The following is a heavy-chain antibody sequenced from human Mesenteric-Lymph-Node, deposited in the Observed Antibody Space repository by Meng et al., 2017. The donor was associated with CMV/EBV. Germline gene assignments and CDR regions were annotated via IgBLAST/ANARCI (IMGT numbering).Heavy chain of an antibody. V-gene: IGHV3-48*04. J-gene: IGHJ4*02. D-gene: IGHD1-14*01. CDR3: ARGGVLHDRPDLSFFDY. Sequence: GESLKISCAASRFTFSGYGMHWVRQAPGKGLEWVSYISRSGTTLYYGDSVKGRINISRDNAKNSLYLQMNSLRVEDTAVYYCARGGVLHDRPDLSFFDYWGQGTVVTVSS. CDR1: RFTFSGYG. CDR2: ISRSGTTL.